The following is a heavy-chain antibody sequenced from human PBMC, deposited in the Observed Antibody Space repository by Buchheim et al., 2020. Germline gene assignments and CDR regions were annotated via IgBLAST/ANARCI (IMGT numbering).Heavy chain of an antibody. CDR2: ISGSGGST. Sequence: EVQLVESGGGLVQPGGSLRLSCAASGFTFSSYAMSWVRQAPGKGLEWVSAISGSGGSTYYAAYVEGRFMISSGNSKNTLYLQMNSLRAEDTAVYYCANPARSGGDYGMDVWGQGTT. CDR1: GFTFSSYA. CDR3: ANPARSGGDYGMDV. J-gene: IGHJ6*02. V-gene: IGHV3-23*04.